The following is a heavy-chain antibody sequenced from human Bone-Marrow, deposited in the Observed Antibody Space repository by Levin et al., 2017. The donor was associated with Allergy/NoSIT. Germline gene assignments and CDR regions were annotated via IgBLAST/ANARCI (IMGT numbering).Heavy chain of an antibody. D-gene: IGHD4-17*01. CDR1: GFIFADYA. CDR2: LDGSSGKT. J-gene: IGHJ6*03. Sequence: HPGESLKISCRISGFIFADYAMNWVRQAPGRGLEWVSSLDGSSGKTHYADSVKGRFTISREYSKDTLFLQMNSLRAEDTARYYCAKAETTVMLDYSYFDVWGEGTAVTVSS. V-gene: IGHV3-23*01. CDR3: AKAETTVMLDYSYFDV.